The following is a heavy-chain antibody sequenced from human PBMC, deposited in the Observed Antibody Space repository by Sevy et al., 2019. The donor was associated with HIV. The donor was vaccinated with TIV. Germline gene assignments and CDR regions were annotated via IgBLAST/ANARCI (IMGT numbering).Heavy chain of an antibody. J-gene: IGHJ3*02. V-gene: IGHV3-30-3*01. D-gene: IGHD3-10*01. CDR2: ISYDGSNK. CDR1: GFTFSSYA. CDR3: ARDPGALHYYGSGSYFQENAFDI. Sequence: GGSLRLSCAASGFTFSSYAMHWVRQAPGMGLEWVAVISYDGSNKYYADSVKGRFTISRDNSKNTLYLQMNSLRAEDTAVYYCARDPGALHYYGSGSYFQENAFDIWGQWTMVTVSS.